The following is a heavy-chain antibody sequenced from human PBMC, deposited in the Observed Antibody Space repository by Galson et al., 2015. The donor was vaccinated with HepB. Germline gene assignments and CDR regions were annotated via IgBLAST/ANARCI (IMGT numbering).Heavy chain of an antibody. Sequence: SLRLSCAASGFTFSSYAMSWVRQAPGKGLEWVSAISGSGGSTYYADSVKGRFTISRDNSKNTLYLQMNSLRAEDTAVYYCAKAVGRLGDFDYWGQGTLVTVSS. J-gene: IGHJ4*02. CDR2: ISGSGGST. V-gene: IGHV3-23*01. D-gene: IGHD3-10*01. CDR3: AKAVGRLGDFDY. CDR1: GFTFSSYA.